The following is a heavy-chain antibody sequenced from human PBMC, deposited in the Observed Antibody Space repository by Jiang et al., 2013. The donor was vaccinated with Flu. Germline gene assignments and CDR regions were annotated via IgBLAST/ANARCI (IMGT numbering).Heavy chain of an antibody. CDR1: GGSFSGYY. CDR3: ARERFYSNYVYYYYYYVDV. CDR2: INHSGST. D-gene: IGHD4-11*01. V-gene: IGHV4-34*01. J-gene: IGHJ6*03. Sequence: ELLKPSETLSLTCAVYGGSFSGYYWSWIRQPPGKGLEWIGEINHSGSTNYNPSLKSRVTISVDTSKNQFSLKLSSVTAADTAVYYCARERFYSNYVYYYYYYVDVWGKGTTVTVSS.